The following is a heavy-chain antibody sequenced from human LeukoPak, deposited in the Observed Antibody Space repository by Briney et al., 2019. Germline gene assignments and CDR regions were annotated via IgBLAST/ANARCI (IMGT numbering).Heavy chain of an antibody. D-gene: IGHD4-17*01. CDR2: IYYSGST. CDR1: GGSVSSGTYY. V-gene: IGHV4-61*01. Sequence: SETLSLTCTVSGGSVSSGTYYWSWIRQPPGKGPEWIGYIYYSGSTNYSPPLKSRVTISADTSKNQFSLKLTSVTVADTAVYYCARNYGDSLYYFDYWGQGTLVTVSS. CDR3: ARNYGDSLYYFDY. J-gene: IGHJ4*02.